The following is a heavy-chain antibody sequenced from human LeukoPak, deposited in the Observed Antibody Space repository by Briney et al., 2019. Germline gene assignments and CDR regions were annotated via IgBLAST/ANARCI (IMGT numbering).Heavy chain of an antibody. CDR1: GFTFSSYA. D-gene: IGHD1-26*01. J-gene: IGHJ4*02. CDR2: ISYDGSNK. V-gene: IGHV3-30-3*01. Sequence: PGGSLRLSCAASGFTFSSYAMHWVRQAPGKGLEWVAVISYDGSNKYYADSVKGRFTISRDNSKNTLYLQMNSLRAEDTAVYYCIVGATIDYWGQGTLVTVSS. CDR3: IVGATIDY.